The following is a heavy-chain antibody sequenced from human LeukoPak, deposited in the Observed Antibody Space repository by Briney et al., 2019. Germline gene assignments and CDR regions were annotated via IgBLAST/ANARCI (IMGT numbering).Heavy chain of an antibody. Sequence: GGSLRLSCVASGFSLSIYSMHWVRHAPRRGRGWVSSIISVRRYIYYAESVKGRFTITRDNTKNPLYLQMNNLRTEDTAVYYCARDLYMVSPPFDYWGQGTLVTVSS. D-gene: IGHD3-10*01. CDR2: IISVRRYI. J-gene: IGHJ4*02. CDR1: GFSLSIYS. V-gene: IGHV3-21*01. CDR3: ARDLYMVSPPFDY.